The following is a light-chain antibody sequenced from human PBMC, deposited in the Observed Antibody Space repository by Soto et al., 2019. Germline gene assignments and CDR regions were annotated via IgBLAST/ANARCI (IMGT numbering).Light chain of an antibody. CDR2: GAS. CDR3: QQYNSWPQT. CDR1: QSFSSN. V-gene: IGKV3-15*01. Sequence: EIVMTQSPATLSVSPRARATLACRASQSFSSNLAWYQQKPCQAPRRLINGASTWATGIPARLSGSGSGTEFTLTISSLQSEDFADYYCQQYNSWPQTFSQGTKLDIK. J-gene: IGKJ2*01.